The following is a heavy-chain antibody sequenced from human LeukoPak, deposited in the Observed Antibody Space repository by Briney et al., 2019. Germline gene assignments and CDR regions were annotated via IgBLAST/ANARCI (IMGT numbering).Heavy chain of an antibody. Sequence: GGSLRLSCAASGFTFDDYAMHWVRQAPGKGLEWVSLISWDGGSTYYADSVKGRSTISRDNSKNSLYLQMNSLRAEDTALYYCAKGAMRENVRLPHYWGQGTLVTVSS. D-gene: IGHD5-18*01. CDR1: GFTFDDYA. CDR2: ISWDGGST. V-gene: IGHV3-43D*03. J-gene: IGHJ4*02. CDR3: AKGAMRENVRLPHY.